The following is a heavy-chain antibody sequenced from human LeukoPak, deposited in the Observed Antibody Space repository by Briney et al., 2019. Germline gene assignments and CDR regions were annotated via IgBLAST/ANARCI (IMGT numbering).Heavy chain of an antibody. Sequence: GGSLRLSCAAPGLTLRHYGMHWVRQAPGKGLEWVALIWYDGSKSDYSESVKGRFTISRDNSKNTLSLQMNSLRGDDTAVYYCARDGINSSFWHFFESWGQGTLVTVSS. CDR1: GLTLRHYG. V-gene: IGHV3-33*01. D-gene: IGHD2/OR15-2a*01. CDR3: ARDGINSSFWHFFES. CDR2: IWYDGSKS. J-gene: IGHJ4*02.